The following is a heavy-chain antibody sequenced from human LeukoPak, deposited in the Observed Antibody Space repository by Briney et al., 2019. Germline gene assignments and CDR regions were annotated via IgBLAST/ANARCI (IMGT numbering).Heavy chain of an antibody. D-gene: IGHD2-2*01. CDR3: ARQEIYCSSTSCFGNYFDY. V-gene: IGHV4-30-4*08. CDR2: IYYSGST. Sequence: KPSETLSLTCTVSGGSISSGDYYWSWIRQPPGKGLEWIGYIYYSGSTYYNPSLKSRVTISVDTSKNQFSLKLSSVTAADTAVYYCARQEIYCSSTSCFGNYFDYWGQGTLVTVSS. J-gene: IGHJ4*02. CDR1: GGSISSGDYY.